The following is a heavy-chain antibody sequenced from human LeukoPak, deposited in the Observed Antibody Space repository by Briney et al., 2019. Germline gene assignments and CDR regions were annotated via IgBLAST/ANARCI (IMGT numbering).Heavy chain of an antibody. CDR1: GFTFSSYA. J-gene: IGHJ3*02. V-gene: IGHV3-23*01. D-gene: IGHD2-21*02. CDR3: AKGHCGGDCYPTDAFDI. Sequence: PGGSLRLSCAASGFTFSSYAMSWVRQAPGEGLEWVSAISGSGGSTYYADSVKGRFTISRDNSKNTLYLQMNSLRAEDTAVYYCAKGHCGGDCYPTDAFDIWGQGTMVTVSS. CDR2: ISGSGGST.